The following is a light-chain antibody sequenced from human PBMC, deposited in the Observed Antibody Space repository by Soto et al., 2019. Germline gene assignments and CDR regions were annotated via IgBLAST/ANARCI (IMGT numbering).Light chain of an antibody. Sequence: QSALTQPASVSGSPGQSLTISCTGTSSDLGSYNLVSWYQQHPSKAPKLMIYEVNKRPSGVSNRFSASKSGNTASLTISGLQAEDEADYYCCSYAGSSTSWVFGGGTKLTVL. CDR1: SSDLGSYNL. CDR3: CSYAGSSTSWV. J-gene: IGLJ3*02. V-gene: IGLV2-23*02. CDR2: EVN.